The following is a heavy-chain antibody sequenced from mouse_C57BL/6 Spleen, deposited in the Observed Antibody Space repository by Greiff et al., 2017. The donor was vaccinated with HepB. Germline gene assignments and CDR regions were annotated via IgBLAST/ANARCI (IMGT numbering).Heavy chain of an antibody. CDR2: IDPETGGT. V-gene: IGHV1-15*01. D-gene: IGHD2-1*01. CDR3: YGNLYYFDY. Sequence: QVQLKQSGAELVRPGASVTLSCKASGYTFTDYEMHWVKQTPVHGLEWIGAIDPETGGTAYNQKFKGKAILTADKSSSTAYMELRSLTSEDSAVYYCYGNLYYFDYWGQGTTLTVSS. J-gene: IGHJ2*01. CDR1: GYTFTDYE.